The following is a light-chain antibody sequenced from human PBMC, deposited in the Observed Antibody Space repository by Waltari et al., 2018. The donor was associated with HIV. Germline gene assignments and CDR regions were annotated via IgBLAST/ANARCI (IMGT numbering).Light chain of an antibody. Sequence: QSALTQPASVSGSPGQSITISCTGTSSDVGSYNVVSWYQQHPGKAPKLMIYEVTTRPEGGSNRFSGSKSGNTASLTISGLQSEDEADYYCCSYAGRSTHVFGTGTKVTVL. V-gene: IGLV2-23*02. CDR1: SSDVGSYNV. J-gene: IGLJ1*01. CDR3: CSYAGRSTHV. CDR2: EVT.